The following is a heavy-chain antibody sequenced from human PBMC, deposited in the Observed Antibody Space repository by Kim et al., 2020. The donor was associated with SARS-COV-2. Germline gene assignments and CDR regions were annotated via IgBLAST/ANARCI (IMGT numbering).Heavy chain of an antibody. CDR1: GFTFSSYG. D-gene: IGHD3-3*01. CDR2: ISYDGSNK. V-gene: IGHV3-30*18. Sequence: GGSLRLSCAASGFTFSSYGMHWVRQAPGKGLEWVAVISYDGSNKYYADSVKGRFTISRDNSKNTLYLQMNSLRAEDTAVYYCAKEYGYYDFWSGYGYWGQGTLVTVSS. CDR3: AKEYGYYDFWSGYGY. J-gene: IGHJ4*02.